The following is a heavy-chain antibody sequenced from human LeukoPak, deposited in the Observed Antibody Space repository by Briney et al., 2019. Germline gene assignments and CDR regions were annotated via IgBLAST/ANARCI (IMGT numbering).Heavy chain of an antibody. CDR1: GFTFSSYA. D-gene: IGHD1-14*01. CDR2: ISYDGSNK. J-gene: IGHJ6*02. V-gene: IGHV3-30*04. CDR3: ARVRRKIWQYYYYYYGMDV. Sequence: PGRSLRLSCAASGFTFSSYAMHWVRQAPGKGLEWVAVISYDGSNKYYADSMKGRFTISRDNSKNTLYLQMNSLRAEDTAVYYCARVRRKIWQYYYYYYGMDVWGQGTTVTVSS.